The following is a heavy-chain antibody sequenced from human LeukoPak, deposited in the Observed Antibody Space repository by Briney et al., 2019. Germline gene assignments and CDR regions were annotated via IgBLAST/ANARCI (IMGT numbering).Heavy chain of an antibody. V-gene: IGHV4-59*01. D-gene: IGHD4-17*01. CDR2: IYYSRST. Sequence: SGTLSLTCAVYGGSFSGYYWSWIRQPPGKGLEWIGYIYYSRSTNYNPSLKSRVTISVDTSKNQFSLKLSSVTAADTAVYYCARDVGDYLDLHYGMDVWGQGTTVTVSS. CDR1: GGSFSGYY. CDR3: ARDVGDYLDLHYGMDV. J-gene: IGHJ6*02.